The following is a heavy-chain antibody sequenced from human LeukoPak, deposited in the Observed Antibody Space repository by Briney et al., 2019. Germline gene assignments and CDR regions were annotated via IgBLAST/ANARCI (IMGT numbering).Heavy chain of an antibody. V-gene: IGHV1-24*01. D-gene: IGHD1-1*01. CDR3: ATDTSNWNDGFDI. CDR1: GYTLTELS. CDR2: FDLEDGKT. J-gene: IGHJ3*02. Sequence: GASVKVSCKVSGYTLTELSMHWVRQAPGEGLEWTGGFDLEDGKTIYAQKFQGRVTMTEDTSTDTAYMELNSLRSEDTAVYYCATDTSNWNDGFDIWGQGTLVTVSS.